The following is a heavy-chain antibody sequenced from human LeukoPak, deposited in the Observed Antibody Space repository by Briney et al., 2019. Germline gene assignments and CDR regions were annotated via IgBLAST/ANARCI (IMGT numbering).Heavy chain of an antibody. V-gene: IGHV3-30*02. CDR2: IRYDGSNK. CDR1: GFTFSSYG. J-gene: IGHJ4*02. CDR3: AKDIKLERRGGVEYYFDY. Sequence: PGGSLRLSCAASGFTFSSYGMHWVRQAPGKGLEWVAFIRYDGSNKYYADSVKGRFTISRDNSKNTLYLQMNSLRAEDTAVYYCAKDIKLERRGGVEYYFDYWGQGTLVTVSS. D-gene: IGHD1-1*01.